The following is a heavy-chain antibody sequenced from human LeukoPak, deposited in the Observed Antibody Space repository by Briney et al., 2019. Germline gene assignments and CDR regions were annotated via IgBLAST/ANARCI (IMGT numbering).Heavy chain of an antibody. CDR1: GGSFSGYY. J-gene: IGHJ5*02. Sequence: SETLSLTCAVYGGSFSGYYWSWIRHPPGKGLEWIGEINHSGSTNYNPSLKSRVTMSVDTSKNQFSLKLNSVTAADTAVYYCARGSTRKIDPWGQGTLVTVSS. V-gene: IGHV4-34*01. CDR2: INHSGST. CDR3: ARGSTRKIDP.